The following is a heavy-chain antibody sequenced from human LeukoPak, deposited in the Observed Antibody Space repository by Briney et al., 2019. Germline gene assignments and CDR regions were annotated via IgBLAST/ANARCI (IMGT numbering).Heavy chain of an antibody. CDR2: IYYSGST. CDR3: ARTGGYCSGGSCYPFDY. CDR1: GGSISSYY. V-gene: IGHV4-59*01. J-gene: IGHJ4*02. Sequence: SETLSLTCTVSGGSISSYYWSWIRQPPGKGLEWIGYIYYSGSTNYNPSLKSRVTISVDTSKNQFSLKLSSVTAADTAVYYCARTGGYCSGGSCYPFDYWGQGTLVTVSS. D-gene: IGHD2-15*01.